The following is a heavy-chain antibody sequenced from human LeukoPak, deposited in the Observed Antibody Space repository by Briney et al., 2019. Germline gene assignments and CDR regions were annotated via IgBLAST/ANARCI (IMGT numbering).Heavy chain of an antibody. CDR2: MNPNSGNT. J-gene: IGHJ6*02. CDR1: GYTFTSYD. Sequence: ASVKVSFKSSGYTFTSYDINWVRQATGQGLEWMGWMNPNSGNTGYAQKFQGRVTMTRNTSISTAYMELSSLRSEDTAVYYCARGAPGPYDMDVWGQGTTVTVSS. CDR3: ARGAPGPYDMDV. V-gene: IGHV1-8*01.